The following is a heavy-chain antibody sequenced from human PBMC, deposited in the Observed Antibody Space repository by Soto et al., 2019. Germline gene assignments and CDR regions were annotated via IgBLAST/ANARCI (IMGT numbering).Heavy chain of an antibody. Sequence: GGSLRLSCAASGFTFISYSMNWVLQAPGKGLEWVSYISSSSSTIYYADSVKGRFTISRDNAKNSLYLQMNSLRAGDTAVYYCARVVISGSYLDSRGQGTLVTVS. CDR3: ARVVISGSYLDS. D-gene: IGHD1-26*01. CDR2: ISSSSSTI. V-gene: IGHV3-48*01. J-gene: IGHJ4*02. CDR1: GFTFISYS.